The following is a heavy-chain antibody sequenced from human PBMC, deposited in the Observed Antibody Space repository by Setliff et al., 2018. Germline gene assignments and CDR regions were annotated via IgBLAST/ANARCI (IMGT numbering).Heavy chain of an antibody. CDR1: GFTFSNAW. D-gene: IGHD6-19*01. V-gene: IGHV3-15*01. CDR2: IKSKTDGGTT. CDR3: ADAGSAKGLDI. Sequence: GGSLRLSCAASGFTFSNAWMSWVRQAPGKGLEWVGRIKSKTDGGTTDYAAPVKGRFTISRDDSKSSLYLQMNSLRTEDTAVYYCADAGSAKGLDIWGQGTTVTVSS. J-gene: IGHJ6*02.